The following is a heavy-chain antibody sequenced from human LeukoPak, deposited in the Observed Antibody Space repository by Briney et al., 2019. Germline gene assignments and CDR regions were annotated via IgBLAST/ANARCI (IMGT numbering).Heavy chain of an antibody. CDR2: IYYSGST. J-gene: IGHJ4*02. CDR1: GGSISSYY. V-gene: IGHV4-59*12. Sequence: SETLSLTCTVSGGSISSYYWSWTRQPPGKGLEWIGYIYYSGSTNYNPSLKSRVTISVDTSKNQFSLKPSSVAAADTAVYYCARGLRQLVRSWHYWGQGTLVTVSS. CDR3: ARGLRQLVRSWHY. D-gene: IGHD6-6*01.